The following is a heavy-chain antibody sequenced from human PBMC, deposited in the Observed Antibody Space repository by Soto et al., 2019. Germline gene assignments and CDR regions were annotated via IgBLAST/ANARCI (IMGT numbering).Heavy chain of an antibody. CDR2: IVVGSGNT. J-gene: IGHJ6*04. CDR1: GFTFTSSA. D-gene: IGHD1-1*01. Sequence: SVQVSCKASGFTFTSSAVQWVRQARGQRLEWIGWIVVGSGNTNYAQKFQERVTITRDMSTSTAYMELSSLRSEDTAVYYCAALAGTFLVAYYYCGMDVSGEGTAVTVAS. V-gene: IGHV1-58*01. CDR3: AALAGTFLVAYYYCGMDV.